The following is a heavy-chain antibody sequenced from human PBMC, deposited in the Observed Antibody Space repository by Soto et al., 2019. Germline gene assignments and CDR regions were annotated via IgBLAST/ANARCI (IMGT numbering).Heavy chain of an antibody. CDR3: ARSSPRFLEWLFLTY. CDR1: GFTFSSYG. J-gene: IGHJ4*02. CDR2: IWYDGSNK. V-gene: IGHV3-33*01. D-gene: IGHD3-3*01. Sequence: GGSLRLSCAASGFTFSSYGMHWVRQAPGKGLEWVAVIWYDGSNKYYADSVKGRFTISRDNSKNTLYLQMNSLRAEDTAVYYCARSSPRFLEWLFLTYWGQGTLVTVSS.